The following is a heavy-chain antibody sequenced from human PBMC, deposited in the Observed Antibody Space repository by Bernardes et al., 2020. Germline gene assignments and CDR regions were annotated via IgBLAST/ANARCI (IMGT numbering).Heavy chain of an antibody. J-gene: IGHJ5*02. CDR3: ARRRIGVTVWFDA. D-gene: IGHD6-19*01. CDR1: GGSFEGYF. V-gene: IGHV4-34*12. CDR2: VIDTGST. Sequence: SETLCLTCGVSGGSFEGYFWSWIRQSPKKGLEFIGEVIDTGSTNYNPSLKRRVILSADKSKRQFSLNLSSLTAADNGLYYCARRRIGVTVWFDAWGQGILVTVSS.